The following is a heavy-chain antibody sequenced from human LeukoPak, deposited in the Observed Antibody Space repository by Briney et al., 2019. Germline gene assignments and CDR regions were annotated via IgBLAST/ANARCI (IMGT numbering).Heavy chain of an antibody. CDR3: ARLIGDRTIYDY. D-gene: IGHD2-8*01. V-gene: IGHV3-7*02. Sequence: GALRLFFGASGFNFRTHLNGWVRPAPGEGVELGASINQGGSETYYVESVKGRFTISRDNAMNSFFLQMSSLRAEDTAVYYCARLIGDRTIYDYWGQGTLVTVSS. CDR1: GFNFRTHL. J-gene: IGHJ4*02. CDR2: INQGGSET.